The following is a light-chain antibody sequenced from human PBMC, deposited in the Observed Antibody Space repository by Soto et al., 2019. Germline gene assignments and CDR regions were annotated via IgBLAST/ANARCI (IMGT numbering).Light chain of an antibody. J-gene: IGKJ5*01. V-gene: IGKV1-39*01. CDR1: QRISNY. CDR3: QQSYSTLIT. CDR2: AAS. Sequence: DIQMTQSPSALSASVGDRVTITCRASQRISNYLNWYQQKPAKAPKLLIYAASSLQSGVPSRFRGSGSGTDFTLTISSLQPEDFATYYCQQSYSTLITFGRGTRLEIK.